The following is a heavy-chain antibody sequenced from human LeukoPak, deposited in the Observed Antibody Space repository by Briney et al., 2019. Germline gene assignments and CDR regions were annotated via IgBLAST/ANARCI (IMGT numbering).Heavy chain of an antibody. J-gene: IGHJ5*01. D-gene: IGHD6-19*01. CDR3: ARGSSAWAYNWFDS. V-gene: IGHV4-61*10. CDR2: IYTRGST. Sequence: SETLSLTCTVSGGSVSSGRHYWSWIRQPAGKGLEWIGRIYTRGSTNYNPSLKSRVTISVDTSKNQFSLKLTSVTAADTAMYYCARGSSAWAYNWFDSWGQGTLVTISS. CDR1: GGSVSSGRHY.